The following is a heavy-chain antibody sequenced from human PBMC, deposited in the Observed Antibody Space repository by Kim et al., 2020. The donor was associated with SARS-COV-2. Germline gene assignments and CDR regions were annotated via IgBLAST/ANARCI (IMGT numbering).Heavy chain of an antibody. V-gene: IGHV6-1*01. J-gene: IGHJ4*02. CDR1: GDSVSSNSAA. Sequence: SQTLSLTCAISGDSVSSNSAAWNWIRQSPSRGLEWLGRTYYRSKWYNDYAVSVKSRITINPDTSKNQFSLQLNSVTPEDTAVYYCARGGYGITGTAAQSYYFDYWGQGTLVTVSS. D-gene: IGHD1-20*01. CDR2: TYYRSKWYN. CDR3: ARGGYGITGTAAQSYYFDY.